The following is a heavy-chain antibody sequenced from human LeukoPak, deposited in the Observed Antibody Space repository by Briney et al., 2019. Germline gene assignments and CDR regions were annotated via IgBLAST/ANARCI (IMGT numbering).Heavy chain of an antibody. Sequence: ASVKVSCKASGYTFTRYYIHWVRQAPGQGLEWMGIISPSGGSTSNAQKFQGGVTMTGDTSTSTVYMELSSLRSEDTAVYYCARLGSGEDDGGWVDYWGQGALVTVSS. CDR3: ARLGSGEDDGGWVDY. V-gene: IGHV1-46*01. J-gene: IGHJ4*02. D-gene: IGHD3-10*01. CDR1: GYTFTRYY. CDR2: ISPSGGST.